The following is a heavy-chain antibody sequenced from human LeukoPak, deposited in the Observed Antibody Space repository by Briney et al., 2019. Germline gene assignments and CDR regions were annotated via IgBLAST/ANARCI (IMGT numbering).Heavy chain of an antibody. CDR1: GFTFSSYA. CDR3: AKVPRWEPKYYFDY. V-gene: IGHV3-23*01. D-gene: IGHD1-26*01. J-gene: IGHJ4*02. Sequence: PGGSLRLSCAASGFTFSSYAMSWVRQAPGKGLEWVSAISGSGGSTYYADSVKGRFTTSRDNSKNTLYLQMNSLRAEDTAVYYCAKVPRWEPKYYFDYWGQGTLVTVSS. CDR2: ISGSGGST.